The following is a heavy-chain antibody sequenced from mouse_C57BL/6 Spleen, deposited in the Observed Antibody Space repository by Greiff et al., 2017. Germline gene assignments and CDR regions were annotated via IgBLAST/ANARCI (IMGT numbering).Heavy chain of an antibody. D-gene: IGHD1-1*01. Sequence: EVKVVESGGGLVKPGGSLKLSCAASGFTFSSYAMSWVRQTPEKRLEWVATISDGGSYTYYPDNVKGRFTISRDNAKNNLYLQMSHLKSEDTAMYYCARGPQIFTYYYGSSSYAMDYWGQGTSVTVSS. CDR3: ARGPQIFTYYYGSSSYAMDY. V-gene: IGHV5-4*03. CDR2: ISDGGSYT. CDR1: GFTFSSYA. J-gene: IGHJ4*01.